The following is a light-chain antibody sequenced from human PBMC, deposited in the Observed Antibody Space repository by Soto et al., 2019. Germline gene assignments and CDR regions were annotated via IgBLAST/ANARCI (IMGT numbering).Light chain of an antibody. CDR3: QQCSNWPPSYT. J-gene: IGKJ2*01. CDR2: DAS. CDR1: QSVSRH. V-gene: IGKV3-11*01. Sequence: EIVLTQSPATLSLSPGERATLSCKASQSVSRHLAWYQHKPGQAPSLLIYDASNRATGIPARFSGSGFGTDFTLTISSLEPEDFAVYYCQQCSNWPPSYTFGQGTKLDIK.